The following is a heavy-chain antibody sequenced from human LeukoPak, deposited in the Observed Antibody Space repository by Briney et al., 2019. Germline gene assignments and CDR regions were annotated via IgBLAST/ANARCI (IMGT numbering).Heavy chain of an antibody. V-gene: IGHV3-7*04. CDR2: IKQDGSEK. CDR1: GFTFSSYW. Sequence: PGGSLRLSCAASGFTFSSYWMSWVRQAPGKGLEWVANIKQDGSEKYYVDSVKGRFTISRDNAKNSLYLQMNSPRAEDTAVYYCARGLWFGEKGADYWGQGTLVTVSS. D-gene: IGHD3-10*01. J-gene: IGHJ4*02. CDR3: ARGLWFGEKGADY.